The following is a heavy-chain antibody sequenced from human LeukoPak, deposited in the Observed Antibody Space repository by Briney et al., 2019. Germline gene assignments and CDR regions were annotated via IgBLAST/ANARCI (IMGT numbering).Heavy chain of an antibody. J-gene: IGHJ4*02. Sequence: IXXXRXAPGXGLEWMGWXSAYNGNTNYAQKLQGRVTMTTDTSTSTAYMELRSLRSDDTAVYYCARVVGWWVVTAPSYFDYWGQGTLVTVSS. CDR3: ARVVGWWVVTAPSYFDY. V-gene: IGHV1-18*01. D-gene: IGHD2-21*02. CDR2: XSAYNGNT.